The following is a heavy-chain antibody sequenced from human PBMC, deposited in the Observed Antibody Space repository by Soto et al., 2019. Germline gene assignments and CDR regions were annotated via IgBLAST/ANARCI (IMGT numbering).Heavy chain of an antibody. J-gene: IGHJ1*01. Sequence: QVQLVESGGGVVQPGRSLRLSCAASGFTFSSYAMHWVRQAPGKGLEWVAVISYDGSNKYYADSVKGRFTISRDNSKNTLYRQMNSLRAEDTAVYYCARDGSKDAEYSSTGARAPWSPSPQ. CDR1: GFTFSSYA. V-gene: IGHV3-30-3*01. CDR2: ISYDGSNK. CDR3: ARDGSKDAEYSST. D-gene: IGHD2-15*01.